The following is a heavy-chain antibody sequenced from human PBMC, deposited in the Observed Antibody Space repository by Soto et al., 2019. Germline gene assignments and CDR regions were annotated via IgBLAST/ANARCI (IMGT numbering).Heavy chain of an antibody. V-gene: IGHV3-23*01. CDR3: AKHDTSMVPYNWFDP. Sequence: PGGSLRLSCAASGFTFSSYAMSWVRQAPGKGLEWVSAISGSGGSTYYADSVKGRLTISRDKSKNTLYLEMNSLRAEDTAAYYCAKHDTSMVPYNWFDPWGQGTLVTVSS. CDR1: GFTFSSYA. J-gene: IGHJ5*02. CDR2: ISGSGGST. D-gene: IGHD5-18*01.